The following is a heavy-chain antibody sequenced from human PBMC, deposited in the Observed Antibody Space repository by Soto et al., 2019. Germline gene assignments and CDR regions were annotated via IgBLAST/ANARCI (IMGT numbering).Heavy chain of an antibody. CDR1: GGSISSGGYY. D-gene: IGHD4-17*01. V-gene: IGHV4-31*03. J-gene: IGHJ2*01. CDR3: ARDLYGDNWYFDL. Sequence: QVQLQESGPGLVKPSQTLSLTCTVSGGSISSGGYYWSWIRQHPGKGLEWIGYLYYSGSTYYNPSLKSRVTISVDTSKNQFSLKLSSVTAADTAVYYCARDLYGDNWYFDLWGRGTLVTVSS. CDR2: LYYSGST.